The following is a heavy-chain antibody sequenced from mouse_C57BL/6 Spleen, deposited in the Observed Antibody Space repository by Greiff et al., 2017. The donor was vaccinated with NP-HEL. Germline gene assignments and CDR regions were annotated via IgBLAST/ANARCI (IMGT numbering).Heavy chain of an antibody. J-gene: IGHJ2*01. V-gene: IGHV5-4*01. D-gene: IGHD4-1*01. CDR2: ISDGGSYT. Sequence: EVQLVESGGGLVKPGGSLKLSCAASGFTFSSYAMSWVRQTPEKRLEWVATISDGGSYTYYPDNVKGRFTISRDNAKNNLYLQMSHLKSEDTAMYYCARDGVGPYYFDYWGQGTTLTVSS. CDR3: ARDGVGPYYFDY. CDR1: GFTFSSYA.